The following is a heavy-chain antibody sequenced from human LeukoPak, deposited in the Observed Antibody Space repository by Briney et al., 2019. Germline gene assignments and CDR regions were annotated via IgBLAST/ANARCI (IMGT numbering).Heavy chain of an antibody. CDR3: AKDREPDNGWNLDY. Sequence: PGGSLRLSCAASGFTFSKYAMNWVRQAPGKGLEWVSAILASGATYYADPVKGRFTISRDSSTNTLYLQVNSLRVDDTAKYYCAKDREPDNGWNLDYWGQGTLVIVSS. CDR1: GFTFSKYA. V-gene: IGHV3-23*01. J-gene: IGHJ4*01. CDR2: ILASGAT. D-gene: IGHD1-1*01.